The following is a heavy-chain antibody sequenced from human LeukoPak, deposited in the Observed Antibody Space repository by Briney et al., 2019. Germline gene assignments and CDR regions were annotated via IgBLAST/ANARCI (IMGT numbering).Heavy chain of an antibody. CDR1: VFTFSSYS. J-gene: IGHJ4*02. V-gene: IGHV3-53*01. CDR3: ARIYSGSHYS. D-gene: IGHD1-26*01. Sequence: GGSLRLSRAASVFTFSSYSMNWVRQAPGKGLEWVSIIYSDGSTYYADSVKGRFTISRDTSKNTLYLQMNSLRAEDTAVYYCARIYSGSHYSWGQGTLVTVSS. CDR2: IYSDGST.